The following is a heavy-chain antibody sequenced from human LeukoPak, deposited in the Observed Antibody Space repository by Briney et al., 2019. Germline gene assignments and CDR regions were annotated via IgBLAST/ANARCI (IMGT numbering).Heavy chain of an antibody. CDR1: GFTFSSYA. Sequence: TGGSLRLSCAASGFTFSSYAMHWVRQAPGKGLEWVAVISYDGSNKYYADSVKGRFTISRDNSKNTLYLQMNSLRAEDTAVYYCARGQDFFDYWGQGTLVTVSS. CDR2: ISYDGSNK. CDR3: ARGQDFFDY. V-gene: IGHV3-30*04. D-gene: IGHD2/OR15-2a*01. J-gene: IGHJ4*02.